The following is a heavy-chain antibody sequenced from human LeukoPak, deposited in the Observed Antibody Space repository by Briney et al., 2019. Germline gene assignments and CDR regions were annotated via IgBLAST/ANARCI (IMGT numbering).Heavy chain of an antibody. CDR2: TYYRSN. CDR3: ARGRINSFDI. J-gene: IGHJ3*02. V-gene: IGHV6-1*01. D-gene: IGHD2-15*01. CDR1: GDSVSSSSDA. Sequence: SQTLSLTCAISGDSVSSSSDAWNWIRLSPSRGLEWLGRTYYRSNDYAVSVKTRMTTNVDTSKNQVSLQLSSVTPEDTAVYYCARGRINSFDIWGQGTMVTVSS.